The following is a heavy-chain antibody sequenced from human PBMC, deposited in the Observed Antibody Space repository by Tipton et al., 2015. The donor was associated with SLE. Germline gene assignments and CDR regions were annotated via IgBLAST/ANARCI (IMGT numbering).Heavy chain of an antibody. CDR3: ARVFSNSGSWYPYYYGMDV. CDR2: IKQDGSEK. Sequence: GSLRLSCAASGFTFSSYWMSWVRQAPGKGLEWVANIKQDGSEKYYVDSVKGRFTISRANAKNSLYLQMNSLRAEDTAVYYCARVFSNSGSWYPYYYGMDVCVQETTVTVSS. J-gene: IGHJ6*02. CDR1: GFTFSSYW. V-gene: IGHV3-7*01. D-gene: IGHD6-13*01.